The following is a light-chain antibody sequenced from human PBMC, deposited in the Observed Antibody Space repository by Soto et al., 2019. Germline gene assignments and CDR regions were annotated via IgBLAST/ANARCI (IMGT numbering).Light chain of an antibody. CDR1: QRVGSTY. CDR2: GAS. V-gene: IGKV3-20*01. CDR3: QQYGSSST. Sequence: EIVLTQSPGTLSLSPGERATLSFRATQRVGSTYLAWYQHKPGQAPRLLIYGASTRATGIPDRFSGSGSGTDFTLTISRLEPEDFAVYYCQQYGSSSTFGQGTRLEIK. J-gene: IGKJ5*01.